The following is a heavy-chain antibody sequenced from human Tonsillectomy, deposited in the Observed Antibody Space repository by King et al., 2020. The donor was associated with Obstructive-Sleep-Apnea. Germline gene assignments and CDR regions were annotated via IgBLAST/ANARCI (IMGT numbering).Heavy chain of an antibody. V-gene: IGHV4-38-2*02. D-gene: IGHD5-12*01. Sequence: QLQESGPGLVKPSETLSLTCTVSGYSINSGYYWGWIRQPPGKGLEWIGSVFHSGNTYYNPSLKSRVTISVHTSQNQFSLRLFSVTAADTAVYYCAREGYGPWGQGALVTVSS. J-gene: IGHJ5*02. CDR1: GYSINSGYY. CDR2: VFHSGNT. CDR3: AREGYGP.